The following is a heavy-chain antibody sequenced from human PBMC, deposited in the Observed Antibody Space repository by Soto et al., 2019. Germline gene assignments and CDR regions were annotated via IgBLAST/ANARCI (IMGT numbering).Heavy chain of an antibody. CDR2: IYYSGST. J-gene: IGHJ6*02. CDR1: GGSISSSSYY. V-gene: IGHV4-39*01. Sequence: SETLSVTCTVSGGSISSSSYYWGWIRQPPGKGLEWIGSIYYSGSTYYNPSLKSRVTISVDTSKNQFSLKLSSVTAADTAVYYCARHEGDGYNSPGYYYYGMDVWGQGTTVTVSS. D-gene: IGHD5-12*01. CDR3: ARHEGDGYNSPGYYYYGMDV.